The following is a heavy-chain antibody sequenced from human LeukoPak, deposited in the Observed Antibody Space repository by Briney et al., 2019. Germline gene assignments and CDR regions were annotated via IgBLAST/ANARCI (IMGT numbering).Heavy chain of an antibody. J-gene: IGHJ6*03. CDR1: GGSISSGSYY. V-gene: IGHV4-61*02. CDR2: IYTSGST. D-gene: IGHD2-2*01. CDR3: ASSHHRYCSSTSCYYYYMDV. Sequence: PSQTLSLTCTVSGGSISSGSYYWRWLRQPAGKGLEWIGRIYTSGSTNYNPSLKSRVTISVDTSKNQFSLKLSSVTAADTAVYYCASSHHRYCSSTSCYYYYMDVWGKGTTVTVSS.